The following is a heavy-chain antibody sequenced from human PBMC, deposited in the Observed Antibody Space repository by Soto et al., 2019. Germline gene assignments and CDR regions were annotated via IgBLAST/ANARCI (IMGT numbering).Heavy chain of an antibody. CDR1: GFTFSSYW. Sequence: GGSLRLSCAASGFTFSSYWMHWVRQAPGKGLVWVSRINSDGSSTSYADSVKGRFTISRDNAKNTLYLQMNSLRVEDTAVYYCSRYCSSTSCYDAFDIWGQGTMVTVSS. D-gene: IGHD2-2*01. CDR2: INSDGSST. J-gene: IGHJ3*02. V-gene: IGHV3-74*01. CDR3: SRYCSSTSCYDAFDI.